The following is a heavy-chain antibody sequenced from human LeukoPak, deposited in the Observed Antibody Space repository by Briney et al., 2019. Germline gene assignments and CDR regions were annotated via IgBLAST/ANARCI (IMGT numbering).Heavy chain of an antibody. V-gene: IGHV4-59*01. D-gene: IGHD3-9*01. CDR2: IYYSGST. CDR3: ARFEGYDREYYFDY. J-gene: IGHJ4*02. Sequence: SETLSLTCTVSGGSISSYYWSWIRQPPGKGLEWIGYIYYSGSTNYNPSLRSRVTISVDTSKNQFSLKLSSVTAADTAVYYCARFEGYDREYYFDYWGQGTLVTVSS. CDR1: GGSISSYY.